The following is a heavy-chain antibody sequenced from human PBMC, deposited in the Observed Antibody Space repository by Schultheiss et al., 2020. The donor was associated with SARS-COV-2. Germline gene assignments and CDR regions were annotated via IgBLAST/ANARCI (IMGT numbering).Heavy chain of an antibody. CDR1: GFTFSSYA. CDR2: ISYDGSNK. D-gene: IGHD1-26*01. Sequence: GGSLRLSCAASGFTFSSYAMHWVRQAPGKGLEWVAVISYDGSNKYYADSVKGRFTISRDNSKNTLYLQMNSLRVEDTAVYYCARDFRIVGALSLDYWGQGTLVTVSS. CDR3: ARDFRIVGALSLDY. V-gene: IGHV3-30*04. J-gene: IGHJ4*02.